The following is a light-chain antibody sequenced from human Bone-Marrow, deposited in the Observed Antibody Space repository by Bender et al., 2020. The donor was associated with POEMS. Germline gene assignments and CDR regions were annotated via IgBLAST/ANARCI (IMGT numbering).Light chain of an antibody. CDR1: SSDVAYYDY. CDR2: DVT. V-gene: IGLV2-14*03. CDR3: SSYSISSTYV. Sequence: QSALTQPASVSGSPGQSITISCIGTSSDVAYYDYVSWYQQQPGKAPKLMIYDVTNRPSGVSNRFSGSKSGNTASLTISGLQAEDEADYYCSSYSISSTYVFGTGTKVNVL. J-gene: IGLJ1*01.